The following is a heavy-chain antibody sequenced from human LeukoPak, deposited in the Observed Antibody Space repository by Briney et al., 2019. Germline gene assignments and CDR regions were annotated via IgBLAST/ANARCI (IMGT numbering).Heavy chain of an antibody. V-gene: IGHV3-21*01. CDR1: GFTFSSYS. Sequence: SGGSLRLSCAASGFTFSSYSMNWVRQAPGKGLEWVSSISSSSSYIHYADSVKGRFTISRDNAKNSLYLQMNSLRAEDTAVYYCCRLNPRIAVAANHPGFDYWGQGTLVTVSS. CDR2: ISSSSSYI. J-gene: IGHJ4*02. CDR3: CRLNPRIAVAANHPGFDY. D-gene: IGHD6-19*01.